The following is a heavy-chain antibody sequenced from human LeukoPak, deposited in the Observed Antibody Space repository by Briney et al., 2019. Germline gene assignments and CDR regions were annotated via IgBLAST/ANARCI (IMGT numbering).Heavy chain of an antibody. CDR3: ARDLATMGYYYYMDV. J-gene: IGHJ6*03. CDR1: GYTFTSYD. Sequence: ASVKVSCKASGYTFTSYDINWVRQATGQGPEWVGWMSPNSGNTGHAQKFQGRVTMTRDTSISTAYMELSSLGSEDTAVYYCARDLATMGYYYYMDVWGKGTTVTVSS. V-gene: IGHV1-8*01. CDR2: MSPNSGNT. D-gene: IGHD3-3*01.